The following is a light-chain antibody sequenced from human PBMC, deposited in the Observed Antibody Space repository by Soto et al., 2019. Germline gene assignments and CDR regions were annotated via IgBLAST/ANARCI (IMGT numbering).Light chain of an antibody. CDR3: SSYTSSSTYV. CDR2: DVS. V-gene: IGLV2-14*01. J-gene: IGLJ1*01. Sequence: HSVLTQPAPVSCSPGQSITISCTGTSSDVGGYNYVSWYQQRPGEAPKLIIYDVSNRPSGVSNRFSGSKSGNTASLTISGLQAEDEADYYCSSYTSSSTYVFGSGTKVTVL. CDR1: SSDVGGYNY.